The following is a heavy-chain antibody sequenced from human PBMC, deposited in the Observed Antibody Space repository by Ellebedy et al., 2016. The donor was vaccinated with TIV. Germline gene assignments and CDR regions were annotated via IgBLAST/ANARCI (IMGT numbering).Heavy chain of an antibody. CDR3: AKDQVGGDGRWVFDL. Sequence: PGGSLRLSCAASGFTFSNYAMAWFRQTPGKGLEWVSGIYGGGGTTYYADSVKGRFTISRDNSKNTLYLEMNYLRAEDTAIYHCAKDQVGGDGRWVFDLWGQGTVVTVSS. CDR2: IYGGGGTT. V-gene: IGHV3-23*01. J-gene: IGHJ3*01. CDR1: GFTFSNYA. D-gene: IGHD3-16*01.